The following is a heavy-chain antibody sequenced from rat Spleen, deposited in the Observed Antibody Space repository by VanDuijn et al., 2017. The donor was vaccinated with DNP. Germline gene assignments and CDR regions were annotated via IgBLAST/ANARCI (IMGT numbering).Heavy chain of an antibody. CDR3: AGRPPPTRGPFDY. V-gene: IGHV5S10*01. D-gene: IGHD1-4*01. CDR2: IIYDGSRT. CDR1: GFTFSDYN. J-gene: IGHJ2*01. Sequence: EVQLVESDGGLVQPGRSLKLSCAASGFTFSDYNMAWVRQAPKKGLEWVATIIYDGSRTYYRDSVKGRFTISRYNAKSTLYLQMDSLRSEDTATYYCAGRPPPTRGPFDYWGQGVMVTVSS.